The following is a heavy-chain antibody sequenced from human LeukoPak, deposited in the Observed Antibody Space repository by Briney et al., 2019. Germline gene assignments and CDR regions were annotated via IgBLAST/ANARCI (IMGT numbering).Heavy chain of an antibody. Sequence: ASVKVSCKASGYTFTSYDINWVRQATGQGLEWMGWMNPNSGGTNYAQKFQGRVTMTRDTSISTAYMELSRLRSDDTAVYYCARGMGIAVAGYFDYWGQGTLVTVSS. CDR1: GYTFTSYD. J-gene: IGHJ4*02. V-gene: IGHV1-2*02. CDR3: ARGMGIAVAGYFDY. D-gene: IGHD6-19*01. CDR2: MNPNSGGT.